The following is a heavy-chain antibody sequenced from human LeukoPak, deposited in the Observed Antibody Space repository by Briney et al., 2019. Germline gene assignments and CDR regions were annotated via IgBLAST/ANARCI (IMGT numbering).Heavy chain of an antibody. Sequence: PGGSLRLSCAASGFTFSSCAMSWVRQAPGKGLEWVSAISGSGGSTYYADSVKGRFTISRDNSKNTLYLQMNSLRAEDTAVYYCAKAAPYYDSSGYYGNYFDYWGQGTLVTVSS. V-gene: IGHV3-23*01. CDR3: AKAAPYYDSSGYYGNYFDY. J-gene: IGHJ4*02. CDR2: ISGSGGST. CDR1: GFTFSSCA. D-gene: IGHD3-22*01.